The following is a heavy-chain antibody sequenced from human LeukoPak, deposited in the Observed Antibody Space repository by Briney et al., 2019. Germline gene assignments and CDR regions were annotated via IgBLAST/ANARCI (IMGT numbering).Heavy chain of an antibody. Sequence: SETLSLTCTVSGGSISTYYWSWIRQPPGKGLEWIGYVYYNGVTDYSPSLQSRVTISLDTSKNQFSLKLTSVTAADTALYYCARGRIPGAKEVLIWGQGTMVIVSS. CDR2: VYYNGVT. J-gene: IGHJ3*02. V-gene: IGHV4-59*01. CDR1: GGSISTYY. D-gene: IGHD2-2*01. CDR3: ARGRIPGAKEVLI.